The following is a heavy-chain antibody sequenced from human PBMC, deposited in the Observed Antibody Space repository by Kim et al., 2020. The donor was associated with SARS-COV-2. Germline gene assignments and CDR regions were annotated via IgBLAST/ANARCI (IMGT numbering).Heavy chain of an antibody. D-gene: IGHD1-1*01. CDR1: GFTFTFYG. CDR2: IRHDGSND. V-gene: IGHV3-33*01. CDR3: VRGSSGYFDY. Sequence: GRSLRLSCAASGFTFTFYGIHWVRQAPGKGMEWVTFIRHDGSNDFYADSVKGRFTISRDNAKNTVHLQMYSLRAEDTAVYYCVRGSSGYFDYWGQGTLVTVSS. J-gene: IGHJ4*02.